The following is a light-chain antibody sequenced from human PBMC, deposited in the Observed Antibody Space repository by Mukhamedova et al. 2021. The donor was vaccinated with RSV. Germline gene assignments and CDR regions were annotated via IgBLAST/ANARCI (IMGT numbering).Light chain of an antibody. CDR2: AAS. Sequence: GKAPSLLIYAASTLQGGVPSRFSGSGSGTEFTLTITSLQPEDFATYYCQQFNSYPYNFGQGTKLEI. CDR3: QQFNSYPYN. J-gene: IGKJ2*01. V-gene: IGKV1-9*01.